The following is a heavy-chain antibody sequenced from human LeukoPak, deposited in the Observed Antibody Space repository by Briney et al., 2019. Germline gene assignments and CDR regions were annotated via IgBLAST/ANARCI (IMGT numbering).Heavy chain of an antibody. V-gene: IGHV3-33*01. CDR3: ARDNVVVVAATRVTYYGMDV. Sequence: GGSLRLSCAASGFTFSSYGMHWVRQAPGKGLEWVAVIWYDGGNKYYADSVKGRFTISRDNSKNTLYLQMNSLRAEDTAVYYCARDNVVVVAATRVTYYGMDVWGQGTTVTVSS. CDR2: IWYDGGNK. D-gene: IGHD2-15*01. J-gene: IGHJ6*02. CDR1: GFTFSSYG.